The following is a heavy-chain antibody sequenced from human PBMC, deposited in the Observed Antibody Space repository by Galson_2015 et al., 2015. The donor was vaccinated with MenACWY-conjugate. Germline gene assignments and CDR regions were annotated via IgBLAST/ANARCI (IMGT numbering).Heavy chain of an antibody. D-gene: IGHD6-19*01. V-gene: IGHV4-38-2*02. CDR3: ARGGGIAVAGD. Sequence: SETLSLTCTVSGYSFSSGWYWTWIRQPPGKGLEWIASIYHTGSTYYNPSLKSRVSISKQTSNNQFSLNLNSVTAADTAMYYCARGGGIAVAGDWGQGTLVTVSS. CDR1: GYSFSSGWY. CDR2: IYHTGST. J-gene: IGHJ4*02.